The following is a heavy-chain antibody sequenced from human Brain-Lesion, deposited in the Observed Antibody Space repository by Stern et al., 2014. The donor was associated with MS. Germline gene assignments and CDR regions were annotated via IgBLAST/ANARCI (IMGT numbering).Heavy chain of an antibody. J-gene: IGHJ4*02. V-gene: IGHV4-30-4*01. CDR3: ARSTVSAEYYFDY. D-gene: IGHD4-11*01. Sequence: QVQLVQSGPGLVKPSQTLSLTCTVSGGSINSGDYHWTWIRQPPGHGLVWIGFIAYSVTTYYKPSLQRRLTISVDTSKNQFSLKLRSVTAGDTAVYYCARSTVSAEYYFDYWGQGTLVTVSS. CDR2: IAYSVTT. CDR1: GGSINSGDYH.